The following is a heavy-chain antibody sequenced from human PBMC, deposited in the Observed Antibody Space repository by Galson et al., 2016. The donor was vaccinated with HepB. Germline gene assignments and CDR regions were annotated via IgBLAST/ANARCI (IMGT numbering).Heavy chain of an antibody. J-gene: IGHJ4*02. CDR2: INDGGIT. CDR3: ARGRGRTWPTSDY. V-gene: IGHV4-34*01. Sequence: ETLSLTCDVHGGSISGYHWNWIRQPPGKGLGWLGEINDGGITSYSPSLESRVTVSVDLSKSQLSLNLVAVTAADTAVYYCARGRGRTWPTSDYWGQGVLVTVSS. D-gene: IGHD2/OR15-2a*01. CDR1: GGSISGYH.